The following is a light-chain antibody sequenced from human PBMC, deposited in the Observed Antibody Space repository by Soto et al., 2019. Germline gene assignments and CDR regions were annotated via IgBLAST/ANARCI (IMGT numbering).Light chain of an antibody. Sequence: EIVLTQSPGSLSLSPGERATLSCRASQSVDSSFFAWYQQKPGQAPMLLIYGASNRATGIPDRFSGSGSGTYFTLTIRRLEAEDFAVDYCQQYVSSVTFGQGTKVEIK. CDR1: QSVDSSF. J-gene: IGKJ1*01. V-gene: IGKV3-20*01. CDR2: GAS. CDR3: QQYVSSVT.